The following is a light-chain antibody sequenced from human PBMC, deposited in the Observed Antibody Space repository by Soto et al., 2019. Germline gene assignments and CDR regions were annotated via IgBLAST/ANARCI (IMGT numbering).Light chain of an antibody. CDR2: DVS. Sequence: QSALTQPASVSGSPGQSIAISCTGTSSDVGGYKDVSWYQQHPGKAPKLMIYDVSSRPSGVSDRFSGSKSGNTASLTISGPQAEEGADYYCRSFRRTTTTVIFGGGTKVTVL. CDR1: SSDVGGYKD. V-gene: IGLV2-14*01. J-gene: IGLJ2*01. CDR3: RSFRRTTTTVI.